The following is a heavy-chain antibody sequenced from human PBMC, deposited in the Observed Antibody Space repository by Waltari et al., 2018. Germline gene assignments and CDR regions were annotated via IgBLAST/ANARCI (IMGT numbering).Heavy chain of an antibody. D-gene: IGHD6-19*01. Sequence: QVQLQESGPGLVKPSETLSLTCTVSGGSISSYYWSWIRQPAGKGLEWIRRIYTSGSTHYNPSLKSRVTMSVNTSKNQFSVTLSSVTAPDTAVYYCARDSGSGWPHYFDYWRQGTLVTVPA. CDR3: ARDSGSGWPHYFDY. CDR2: IYTSGST. V-gene: IGHV4-4*07. J-gene: IGHJ4*02. CDR1: GGSISSYY.